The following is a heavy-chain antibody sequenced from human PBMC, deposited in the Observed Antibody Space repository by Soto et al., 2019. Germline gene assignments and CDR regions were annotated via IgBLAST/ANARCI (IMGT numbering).Heavy chain of an antibody. CDR3: AKAPGEHSSGWYYVDY. J-gene: IGHJ4*02. Sequence: EVQLLQSGGGLVPPGGSLRLSCAASGFIFSTYAMTWVRQAPGKGLEWVSSISAGGGYTYYADSVKGRVTISRDNSKNTLSLQRNSLRAEDTALYYCAKAPGEHSSGWYYVDYWGQGTLVTVSS. V-gene: IGHV3-23*01. D-gene: IGHD6-19*01. CDR1: GFIFSTYA. CDR2: ISAGGGYT.